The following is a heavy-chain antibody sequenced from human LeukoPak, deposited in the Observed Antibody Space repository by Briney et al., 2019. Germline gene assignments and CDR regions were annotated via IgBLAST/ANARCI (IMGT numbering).Heavy chain of an antibody. V-gene: IGHV3-30*18. CDR3: AKSTAPAGYYLDY. J-gene: IGHJ4*02. D-gene: IGHD2-2*01. Sequence: GGSLRLSCAASGFTFSTYGMHWVRQAPGKGLEWVAIISYDGNDKDYADSVRGRFTISRDNSKNTLYLQMNSLRGEDTAVYYCAKSTAPAGYYLDYWGQGVLVTVSS. CDR2: ISYDGNDK. CDR1: GFTFSTYG.